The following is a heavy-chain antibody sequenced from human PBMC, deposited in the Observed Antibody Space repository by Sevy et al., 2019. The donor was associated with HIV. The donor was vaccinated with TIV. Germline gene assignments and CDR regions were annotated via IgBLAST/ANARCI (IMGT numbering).Heavy chain of an antibody. CDR3: AKTGSCGSGTYYGFDY. J-gene: IGHJ4*02. Sequence: GGSLRLSCAASGFTFSSYGMHWVRQAPGKGLEWVAVISYDGSNKYYADSVKGRFTISRDNSKKTLYLQMNSLRAEDTAVYYCAKTGSCGSGTYYGFDYWGQGTLVTVSS. CDR1: GFTFSSYG. V-gene: IGHV3-30*18. CDR2: ISYDGSNK. D-gene: IGHD3-10*01.